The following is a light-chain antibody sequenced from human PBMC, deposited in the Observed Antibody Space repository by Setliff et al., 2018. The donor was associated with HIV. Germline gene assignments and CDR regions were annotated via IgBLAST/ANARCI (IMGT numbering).Light chain of an antibody. V-gene: IGLV1-40*01. CDR2: NNN. J-gene: IGLJ1*01. CDR3: QSFDSSLSV. CDR1: SSNIGAGFD. Sequence: VLTQPPSVSGAPGQRVTISCTGSSSNIGAGFDVHWYQLVPDTAPRLLIHNNNNRPSGVPDRFSGYRSGASASLAIAELQADDEADYFCQSFDSSLSVFGTGTKVTVL.